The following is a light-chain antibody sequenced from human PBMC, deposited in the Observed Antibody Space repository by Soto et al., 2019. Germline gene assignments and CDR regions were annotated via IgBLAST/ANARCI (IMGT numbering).Light chain of an antibody. V-gene: IGKV3-15*01. CDR1: QSVNNN. CDR3: QQYSNWPYT. CDR2: GAS. J-gene: IGKJ2*01. Sequence: EIVMTQSPATLSVSPGERATLSCSASQSVNNNLAWYQQKPGQAPSLLIYGASTRAIGIPDRFSGSGSGTEFTHTISSLQSEDVEVYYCQQYSNWPYTCGQGTKMEIK.